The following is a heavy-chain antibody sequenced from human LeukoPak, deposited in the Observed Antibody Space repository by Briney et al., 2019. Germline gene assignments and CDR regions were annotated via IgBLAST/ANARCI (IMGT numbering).Heavy chain of an antibody. J-gene: IGHJ6*02. Sequence: GGSLRLSCAASGFTFSGSAMHWVRQASGKGLEWVGRIRSKANSYATAYAASVKGRLTISRDDSKNTAYLQMNSLKTEDTAVYYCSRRIIAARPDYYGMDVWGQGTTVTVSS. D-gene: IGHD6-13*01. CDR2: IRSKANSYAT. CDR3: SRRIIAARPDYYGMDV. V-gene: IGHV3-73*01. CDR1: GFTFSGSA.